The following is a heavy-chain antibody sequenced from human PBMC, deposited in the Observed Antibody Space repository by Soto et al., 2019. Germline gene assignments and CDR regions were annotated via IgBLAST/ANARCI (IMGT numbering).Heavy chain of an antibody. CDR3: ASGLSGYRYVYAHF. CDR1: GGSINDYY. CDR2: LYHSGST. V-gene: IGHV4-59*01. D-gene: IGHD3-16*02. J-gene: IGHJ4*02. Sequence: QVQLQESGPRLVKPSETLSLTCNVSGGSINDYYWNWIRQTPGKGLEWIGYLYHSGSTNYSPALESRLSMSVDTSSNQFSLKLRSVTAADTAVYFCASGLSGYRYVYAHFWGQGILVTVSS.